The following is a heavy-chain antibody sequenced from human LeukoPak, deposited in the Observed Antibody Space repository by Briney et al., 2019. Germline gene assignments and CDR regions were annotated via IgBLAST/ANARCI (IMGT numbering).Heavy chain of an antibody. CDR3: ARNPYGSGSSHLIYGMDV. CDR2: IYPGDSDT. D-gene: IGHD3-10*01. V-gene: IGHV5-51*01. Sequence: GESLKISCEGSGYTFTSYWIGWVRQMPGKGLEWMGIIYPGDSDTRYSPSFQGQVTISADKSISTAYLQWSSLKASDTAMYYCARNPYGSGSSHLIYGMDVWGQGTTVTVSS. CDR1: GYTFTSYW. J-gene: IGHJ6*02.